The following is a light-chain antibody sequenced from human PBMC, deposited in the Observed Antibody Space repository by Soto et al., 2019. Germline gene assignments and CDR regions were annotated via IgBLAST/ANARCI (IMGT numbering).Light chain of an antibody. V-gene: IGLV1-44*01. CDR1: SSNMGRNT. CDR2: GNN. Sequence: QSALTQPPSASGTPGQRVTMSCSGGSSNMGRNTIQWYQHFPGAAPKVVIYGNNQRPSGVPDRFSGSKSGTSASLVISGLQSEDEADYYCAAWDDSLEGWVFGGGTQLTVL. J-gene: IGLJ3*02. CDR3: AAWDDSLEGWV.